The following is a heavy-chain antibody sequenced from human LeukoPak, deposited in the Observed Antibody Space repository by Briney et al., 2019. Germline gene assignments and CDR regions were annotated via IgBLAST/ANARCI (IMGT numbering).Heavy chain of an antibody. CDR1: GGSFSGYY. CDR3: ARLWNYDYIWGSYRFFDY. D-gene: IGHD3-16*02. J-gene: IGHJ4*02. CDR2: INHSGST. V-gene: IGHV4-34*01. Sequence: SETLSLTCAVYGGSFSGYYWSWIRQPPGKGLEWIGEINHSGSTNYNPSLKSRVTISVDTSKNQFSLKLSSVTAADTAVYYCARLWNYDYIWGSYRFFDYWGQGTLVTVSS.